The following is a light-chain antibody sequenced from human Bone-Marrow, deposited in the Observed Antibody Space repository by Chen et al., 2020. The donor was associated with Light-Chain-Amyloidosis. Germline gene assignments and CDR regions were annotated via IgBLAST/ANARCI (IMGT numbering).Light chain of an antibody. CDR2: RDT. CDR3: QSADSSGTYEVI. V-gene: IGLV3-25*03. J-gene: IGLJ2*01. Sequence: YELTQPPSVSVYPGQTARITCSGDDLPTKYAYWYQQKPGQAPVLVIHRDTERPSGISERFSGSSSGTTATLTISGVQAEDEADYHCQSADSSGTYEVIFGGGTKLTVL. CDR1: DLPTKY.